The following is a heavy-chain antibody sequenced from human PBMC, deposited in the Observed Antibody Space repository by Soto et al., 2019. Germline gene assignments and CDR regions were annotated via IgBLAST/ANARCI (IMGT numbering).Heavy chain of an antibody. Sequence: QVQLQQWGAGLLKPSETLSLTCAVYGGSFSGYYWNWIRQPRGKGVEGIGEINLSGSTTYTPSLKXRVTLSVDTSKNQFSLTLSSVTTADTAVYYCARGWGRIFDYWGQGTLVTVSS. V-gene: IGHV4-34*01. CDR2: INLSGST. J-gene: IGHJ4*02. CDR1: GGSFSGYY. CDR3: ARGWGRIFDY. D-gene: IGHD7-27*01.